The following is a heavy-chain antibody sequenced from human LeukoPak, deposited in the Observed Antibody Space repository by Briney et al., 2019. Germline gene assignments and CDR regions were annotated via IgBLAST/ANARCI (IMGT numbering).Heavy chain of an antibody. CDR3: ARDLAVAGSLDY. CDR1: GYSFTSYY. D-gene: IGHD6-19*01. Sequence: ASVKVSCKESGYSFTSYYMLGVRQAPGQGLEWMGIINPSGGSTSYAQKCQGRVTMTTDTSTSPAYMELRSLRSDDTAVYYCARDLAVAGSLDYWGQGTLVTVSS. CDR2: INPSGGST. J-gene: IGHJ4*02. V-gene: IGHV1-46*01.